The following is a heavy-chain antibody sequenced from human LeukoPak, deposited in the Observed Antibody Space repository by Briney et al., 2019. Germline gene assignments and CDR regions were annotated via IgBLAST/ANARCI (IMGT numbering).Heavy chain of an antibody. D-gene: IGHD6-13*01. CDR3: ARHGSSSWYVDY. Sequence: SETLSLTCTVSGDSISSGNFYWGWIRQPPGKELQWIGSIYYNGITHYNPSLESRVTISADTSTNEFSLKLRSVTAADTAMYYCARHGSSSWYVDYWGQGTLVTVSS. CDR2: IYYNGIT. V-gene: IGHV4-39*01. J-gene: IGHJ4*02. CDR1: GDSISSGNFY.